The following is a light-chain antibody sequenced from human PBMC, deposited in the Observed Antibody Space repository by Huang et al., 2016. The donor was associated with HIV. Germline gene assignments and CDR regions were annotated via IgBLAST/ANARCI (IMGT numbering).Light chain of an antibody. CDR3: QQSNTWPPMYT. CDR1: QSVDRN. J-gene: IGKJ2*01. CDR2: CAS. Sequence: EIVMTQSPPTLSVSPGERATLSCSASQSVDRNLAWYQQKPGQAPRLRIYCASARATGVPARFSGSGSGTEFTLTITILQSEDFAIYYCQQSNTWPPMYTFGQGTKLEI. V-gene: IGKV3-15*01.